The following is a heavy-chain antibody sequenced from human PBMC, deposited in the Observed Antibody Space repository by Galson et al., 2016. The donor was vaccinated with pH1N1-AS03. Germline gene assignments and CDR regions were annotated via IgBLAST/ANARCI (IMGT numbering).Heavy chain of an antibody. Sequence: SLRLSCAASGFTFSSHGMHWVRQTPGKGLEWVAVIWHDGSEKYYADSVKGRFTISRDNSKNTLYLQMNSLRGEDTAVYYCARDRHYYHDIWGTYRYDWYFDLWGRGTLVTVSS. V-gene: IGHV3-33*01. D-gene: IGHD3-16*02. J-gene: IGHJ2*01. CDR2: IWHDGSEK. CDR1: GFTFSSHG. CDR3: ARDRHYYHDIWGTYRYDWYFDL.